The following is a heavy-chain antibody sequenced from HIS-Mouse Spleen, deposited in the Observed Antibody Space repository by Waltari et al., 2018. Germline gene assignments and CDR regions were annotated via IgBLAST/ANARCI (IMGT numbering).Heavy chain of an antibody. J-gene: IGHJ4*02. CDR2: ISWDGGST. Sequence: EVQLVESGGVVVQPGGSLRLSCAVSGLTFDDYSMHRFRQGPGEGLELVSLISWDGGSTYYADSVKGRFTISRDNSKNSLYLQMNSLRAEDTALYYCAKDRDGSGSYSDYWGQGTLVTVSS. CDR3: AKDRDGSGSYSDY. V-gene: IGHV3-43D*03. D-gene: IGHD3-10*01. CDR1: GLTFDDYS.